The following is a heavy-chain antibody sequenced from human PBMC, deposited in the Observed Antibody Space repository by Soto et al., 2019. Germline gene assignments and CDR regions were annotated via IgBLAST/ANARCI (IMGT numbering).Heavy chain of an antibody. CDR1: GFTFSSYA. V-gene: IGHV3-30-3*01. CDR2: ISYDGSNK. D-gene: IGHD3-22*01. Sequence: GGSLRLSCAASGFTFSSYAMHWVRQAPGKGLEWVAVISYDGSNKYYADSVKGRFTISRDNSKNTLYLQMNSLRAEDTAVYYCASSLDSSGYSKGAEIDYWGQGTLVTVSS. CDR3: ASSLDSSGYSKGAEIDY. J-gene: IGHJ4*02.